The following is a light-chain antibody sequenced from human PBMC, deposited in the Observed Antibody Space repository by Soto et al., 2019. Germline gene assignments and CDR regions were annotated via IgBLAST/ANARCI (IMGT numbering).Light chain of an antibody. CDR1: SSDVGGYNY. CDR2: EVS. CDR3: SSYASSDTLYV. V-gene: IGLV2-14*01. Sequence: QSALTQPPSVSVSPGQSITISCTGTSSDVGGYNYVSWYQHHPGKAPKLMIYEVSNRPSGVSNRFSGSKSGNTASLTISGLQADDAADYYCSSYASSDTLYVFGTGTKVTVL. J-gene: IGLJ1*01.